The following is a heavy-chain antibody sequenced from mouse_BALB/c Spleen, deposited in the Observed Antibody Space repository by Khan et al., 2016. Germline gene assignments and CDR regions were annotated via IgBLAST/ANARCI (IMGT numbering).Heavy chain of an antibody. D-gene: IGHD2-14*01. CDR1: GYTFTNYG. Sequence: QLQLVQSGPELKKPGETVKISCKASGYTFTNYGMNWVKQAPGKGLKWMGWINTNTGEPTYAEEFKGWFAFSLETSASTAYLQINNLKNEDTATYFGARFGGYDDGRDYFDYWGQGTTLAVSS. J-gene: IGHJ2*01. CDR3: ARFGGYDDGRDYFDY. V-gene: IGHV9-3*02. CDR2: INTNTGEP.